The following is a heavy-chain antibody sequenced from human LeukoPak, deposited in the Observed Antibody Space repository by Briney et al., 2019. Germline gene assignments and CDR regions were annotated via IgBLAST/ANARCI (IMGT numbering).Heavy chain of an antibody. CDR3: AREAKLMTTVYYFDY. V-gene: IGHV3-7*04. CDR1: GFTFSRNW. J-gene: IGHJ4*02. CDR2: IKQDGSEQ. Sequence: GGSLRLSCAASGFTFSRNWMSWVRQAPGKGLEWVANIKQDGSEQYYVDSVKGRFTISRDNAKNSLYLQMNSQRAEDKAVYYCAREAKLMTTVYYFDYWGQGTLVTVSS. D-gene: IGHD4-11*01.